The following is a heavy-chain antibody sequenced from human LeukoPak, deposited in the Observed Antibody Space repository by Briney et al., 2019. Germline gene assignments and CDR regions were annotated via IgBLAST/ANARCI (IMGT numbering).Heavy chain of an antibody. J-gene: IGHJ6*03. Sequence: GGSLRLSCAASGFTFSSYAMSWVRQAPGKGLEWVSAISGSGGSTYYADSVKGRFTISRDNSKNTLYLQMNNLRAEDTAVYSCAKQAASGTPYYYYMDVWGEGTTVTVSS. D-gene: IGHD6-13*01. CDR1: GFTFSSYA. CDR2: ISGSGGST. CDR3: AKQAASGTPYYYYMDV. V-gene: IGHV3-23*01.